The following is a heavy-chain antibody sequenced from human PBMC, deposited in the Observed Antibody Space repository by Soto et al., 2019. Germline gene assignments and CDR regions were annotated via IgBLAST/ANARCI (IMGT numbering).Heavy chain of an antibody. J-gene: IGHJ4*02. Sequence: QVQLVESGGGVVQPGRSLRLSCAASGFTFSSYGMHWVRQAPGKGLEWVAVIWYDGNNKYYADSVKGRFTISRDNSKNTMYLQITSLRAEDAAVYYCGRWGIAAGDYWGQGTLVTVSS. CDR3: GRWGIAAGDY. D-gene: IGHD6-13*01. V-gene: IGHV3-33*01. CDR2: IWYDGNNK. CDR1: GFTFSSYG.